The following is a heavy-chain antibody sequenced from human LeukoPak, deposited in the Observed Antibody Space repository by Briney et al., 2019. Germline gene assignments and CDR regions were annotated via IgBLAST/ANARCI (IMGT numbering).Heavy chain of an antibody. D-gene: IGHD6-19*01. J-gene: IGHJ4*02. Sequence: GGSLRLSCAASGFTFTSYWMTWVRQAPGKGLEWVANIKQDGSEKYYVDSVKGRFSISRDNSKNTVFLQMNSLRAEDTAVYFCVRDSTISGWYEPGYWGLGTLVTVSS. CDR2: IKQDGSEK. V-gene: IGHV3-7*03. CDR1: GFTFTSYW. CDR3: VRDSTISGWYEPGY.